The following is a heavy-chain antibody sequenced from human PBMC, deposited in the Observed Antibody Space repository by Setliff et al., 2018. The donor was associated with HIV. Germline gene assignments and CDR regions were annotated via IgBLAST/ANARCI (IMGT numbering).Heavy chain of an antibody. J-gene: IGHJ6*03. CDR1: GDSISRGSYF. CDR3: NIYYYYYMDV. Sequence: PSETLSLTCTVSGDSISRGSYFWIWIRQPAGKGLEWIGHISTTGSTNYNPSLKSRVIMSVDTSRNQFSLKLSSVTAADTAVYYCNIYYYYYMDVWGKGTTVTVSS. CDR2: ISTTGST. V-gene: IGHV4-61*09.